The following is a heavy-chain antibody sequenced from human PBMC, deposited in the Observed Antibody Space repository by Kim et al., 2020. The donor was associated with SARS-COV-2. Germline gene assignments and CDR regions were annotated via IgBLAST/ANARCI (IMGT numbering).Heavy chain of an antibody. Sequence: ASVKVSCKASGYTFTGYYMHWVRQAPGQGLEWMGRINPNSGGTNYAQKFQGRVTMTRDTSISTAYMELSRLRSDDTAVYYCASLSDWDGRGSYWGQGTLVTVSS. D-gene: IGHD3-10*01. CDR2: INPNSGGT. V-gene: IGHV1-2*06. CDR3: ASLSDWDGRGSY. J-gene: IGHJ4*02. CDR1: GYTFTGYY.